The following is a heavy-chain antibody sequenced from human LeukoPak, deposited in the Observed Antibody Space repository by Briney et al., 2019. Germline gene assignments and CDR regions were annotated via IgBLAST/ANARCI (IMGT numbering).Heavy chain of an antibody. V-gene: IGHV1-8*01. J-gene: IGHJ4*02. Sequence: ASVKVSCKASGYTFTSYDINWVRQATGQGLEWTGWMNPNSGNTGYAQKFQGRVTMTRNTSISTAYMELSSLRSEDTAVYYCARGLHPYYYGSGSYYSDWGQGTLVTVSS. D-gene: IGHD3-10*01. CDR3: ARGLHPYYYGSGSYYSD. CDR1: GYTFTSYD. CDR2: MNPNSGNT.